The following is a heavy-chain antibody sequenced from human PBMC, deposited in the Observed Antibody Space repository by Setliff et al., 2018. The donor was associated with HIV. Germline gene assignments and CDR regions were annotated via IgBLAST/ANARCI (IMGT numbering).Heavy chain of an antibody. J-gene: IGHJ6*03. CDR1: GFTFDYHV. V-gene: IGHV3-9*01. CDR3: VREGSVGGRYYYYMNL. CDR2: ISWDSGFI. D-gene: IGHD6-19*01. Sequence: SGGSLRLSCAASGFTFDYHVMYWVRQAPGKGLEWVSTISWDSGFIAYADSVKGRFTVARDNANNSLYLQMNSLRPEDSALYYCVREGSVGGRYYYYMNLWGKGTTVTVSS.